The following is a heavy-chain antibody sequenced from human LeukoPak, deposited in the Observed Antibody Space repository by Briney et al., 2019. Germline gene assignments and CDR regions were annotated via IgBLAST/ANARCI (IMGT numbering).Heavy chain of an antibody. CDR1: GGSISSGDYY. D-gene: IGHD6-19*01. Sequence: SQTLSLTCTVSGGSISSGDYYWSWIRQPPGKGLEWIGEINHSGSTNYNPSLKSRVTISVDTSKNQFSLKLSSVTAADTAVYYCARGEWLLDYWGQGTLVTVSS. CDR3: ARGEWLLDY. V-gene: IGHV4-30-4*01. CDR2: INHSGST. J-gene: IGHJ4*02.